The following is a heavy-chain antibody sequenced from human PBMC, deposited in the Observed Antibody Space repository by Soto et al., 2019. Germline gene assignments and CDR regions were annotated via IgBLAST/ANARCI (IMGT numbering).Heavy chain of an antibody. CDR1: GGSISSSSYY. CDR2: IYYSGST. J-gene: IGHJ4*02. Sequence: QLQLQESGPGLVKPSETLSLTCTVSGGSISSSSYYWGWIRQPPGKGLEWIGSIYYSGSTYYNPSLKRRVTISVDTSKNQFSLKLSSVTAADTAVYYCARRLAVAGNFDYWGQGTLVTVSS. D-gene: IGHD6-19*01. V-gene: IGHV4-39*01. CDR3: ARRLAVAGNFDY.